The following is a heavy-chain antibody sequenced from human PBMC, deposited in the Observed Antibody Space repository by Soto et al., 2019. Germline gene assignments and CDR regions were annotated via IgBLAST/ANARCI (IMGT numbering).Heavy chain of an antibody. CDR3: AYNPGWYRHDV. V-gene: IGHV4-4*02. CDR1: GDSISSSKW. CDR2: TLHSGST. J-gene: IGHJ3*01. Sequence: QVQLQESGPGLVKPSGTLSLTCAVSGDSISSSKWWTWVRQPPGEGLERIGDTLHSGSTNYNPSLKSRIIISVDKSKNQFSLELTSVTAADTAVYYCAYNPGWYRHDVWGQGTLVIVSP. D-gene: IGHD6-19*01.